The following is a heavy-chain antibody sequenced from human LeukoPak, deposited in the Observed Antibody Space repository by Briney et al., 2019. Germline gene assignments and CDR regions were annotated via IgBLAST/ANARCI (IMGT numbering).Heavy chain of an antibody. J-gene: IGHJ4*02. V-gene: IGHV4-4*07. D-gene: IGHD5-24*01. CDR2: IYTSGST. Sequence: PSETLSLTCTVSGGSISSYYWSWIRQPAGKGLEWIGRIYTSGSTNYNPSLKSRVTMSVGTSKNQFSLKLSSVTAADTAVYYCARARDGYNPYYFDYWGQGTLVTVSS. CDR1: GGSISSYY. CDR3: ARARDGYNPYYFDY.